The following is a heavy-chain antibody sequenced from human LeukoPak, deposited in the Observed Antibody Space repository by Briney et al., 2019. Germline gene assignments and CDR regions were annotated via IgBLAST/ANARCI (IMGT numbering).Heavy chain of an antibody. V-gene: IGHV3-23*01. CDR2: ISAGGADT. CDR3: AKKLVVGGPNFFDY. Sequence: PGGSLRLSCAASGFTFSSYAMSWVRQAPGKGLEWVSSISAGGADTYYADSVKGRFTISRDNSKNTLYLQMNSLRAEDTALYYCAKKLVVGGPNFFDYWGQGTQVTVSS. D-gene: IGHD3-22*01. J-gene: IGHJ4*02. CDR1: GFTFSSYA.